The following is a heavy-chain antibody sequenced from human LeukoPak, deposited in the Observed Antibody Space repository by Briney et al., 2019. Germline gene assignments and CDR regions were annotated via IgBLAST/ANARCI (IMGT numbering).Heavy chain of an antibody. CDR3: AREAGTWLHRNLYYYYGMDV. D-gene: IGHD6-19*01. CDR2: ISAYNGNT. CDR1: GYTFTSYG. V-gene: IGHV1-18*01. J-gene: IGHJ6*02. Sequence: GASVKVSCKASGYTFTSYGISWVRQAPGQGLEWMGWISAYNGNTNYAQKLQGRVTMTTDTSTSTAYMELRSLRSDDTAVYYCAREAGTWLHRNLYYYYGMDVWDQGTTVTVSS.